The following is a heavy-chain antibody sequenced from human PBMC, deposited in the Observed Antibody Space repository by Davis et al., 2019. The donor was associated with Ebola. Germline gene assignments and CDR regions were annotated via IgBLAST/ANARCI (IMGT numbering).Heavy chain of an antibody. CDR1: GFTFSSYA. D-gene: IGHD6-19*01. Sequence: PGGSLRLSCAASGFTFSSYAMSWVRQAPGKGLEWVSAISGSGGSTYYADSVKGRFTISRDNSKNTLYLQMNSLRAEDTAVYYCARDGGIAVDSNNWFDPWGQGTLVTVSS. V-gene: IGHV3-23*01. J-gene: IGHJ5*02. CDR2: ISGSGGST. CDR3: ARDGGIAVDSNNWFDP.